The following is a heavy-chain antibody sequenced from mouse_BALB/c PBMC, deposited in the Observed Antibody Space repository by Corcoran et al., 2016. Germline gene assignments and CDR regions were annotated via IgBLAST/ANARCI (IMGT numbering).Heavy chain of an antibody. CDR1: GYSITSGYY. J-gene: IGHJ2*01. V-gene: IGHV3-6*02. Sequence: DVQLQESGPGLVKPSQSLSLTCSVTGYSITSGYYWNWIRQFPGNKLEWMGYISYDGSNNYNPSLKNRISITRDTSKNQFFLKLNSVTTEDTATYSCARLPWDYWGQGTTLTVSS. CDR3: ARLPWDY. CDR2: ISYDGSN.